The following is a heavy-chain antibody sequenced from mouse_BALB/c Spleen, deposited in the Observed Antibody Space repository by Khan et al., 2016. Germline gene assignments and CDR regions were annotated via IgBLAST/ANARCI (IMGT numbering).Heavy chain of an antibody. D-gene: IGHD1-1*01. CDR2: ISYDGSN. Sequence: VQLKESGPGLVKPSQSLSLTCSVTGYSITSGYYWNWIRQFPGNKLEWMGYISYDGSNNYNPSLKNRISITRDTSKNQFFLKLNSVTTEDTATYYCASSSYWYFDFWGAGTTVTVSS. CDR3: ASSSYWYFDF. CDR1: GYSITSGYY. V-gene: IGHV3-6*02. J-gene: IGHJ1*01.